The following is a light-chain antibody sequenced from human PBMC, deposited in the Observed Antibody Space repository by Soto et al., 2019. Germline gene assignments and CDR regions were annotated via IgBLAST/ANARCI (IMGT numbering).Light chain of an antibody. J-gene: IGKJ2*01. CDR2: GAS. CDR1: QRITNNF. CDR3: QQYGRSPFT. Sequence: EIVLTQSPGTLSLSPGERATLSCRDSQRITNNFLAWFQQKPGLAPRLLIHGASTRASGVPDRFSGGGSGTAFVLTISRLEPEDFAVYYCQQYGRSPFTFGQGTKLQIK. V-gene: IGKV3-20*01.